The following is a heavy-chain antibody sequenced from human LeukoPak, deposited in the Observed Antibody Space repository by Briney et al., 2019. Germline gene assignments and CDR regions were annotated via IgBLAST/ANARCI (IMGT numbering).Heavy chain of an antibody. Sequence: SETLSLTCTVSGGSISSYYWSWIRQPAGKGLEWIGRIYTSGSTNYNPSLKSRVTMSVGTSKNQFSLKLSSVTAADTAVYYCARDMALYDSSGYYYDFDYWGQGTLVTVSS. J-gene: IGHJ4*02. CDR1: GGSISSYY. D-gene: IGHD3-22*01. V-gene: IGHV4-4*07. CDR3: ARDMALYDSSGYYYDFDY. CDR2: IYTSGST.